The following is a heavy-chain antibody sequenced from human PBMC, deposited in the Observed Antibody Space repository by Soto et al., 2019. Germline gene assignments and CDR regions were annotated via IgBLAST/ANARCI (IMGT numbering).Heavy chain of an antibody. J-gene: IGHJ4*02. D-gene: IGHD6-19*01. Sequence: EVQLLESGGGLVQPGGSLRVSCAASGFTFSSYAMSWVRQAPGKGLEWVSIISGSGGSTYYADSVKGRFTISRDNSKNTLYLQMNSLRADDTAVYYCASRSSGWYFDYWGQGTLVTVSS. CDR2: ISGSGGST. V-gene: IGHV3-23*01. CDR3: ASRSSGWYFDY. CDR1: GFTFSSYA.